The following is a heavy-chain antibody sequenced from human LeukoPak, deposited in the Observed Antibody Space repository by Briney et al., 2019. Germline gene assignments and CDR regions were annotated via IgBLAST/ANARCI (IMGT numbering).Heavy chain of an antibody. J-gene: IGHJ4*02. CDR1: SDSIYSSNYY. V-gene: IGHV4-39*01. CDR3: ARAAYCGGDCYLFDY. Sequence: KPSETLSLTCTVSSDSIYSSNYYWGWIRQPPRKGLEWIGSIYYSGSTYYNSSLKSRVTISVDTSKNQFSLKLSSLTAADTAVYYCARAAYCGGDCYLFDYWGQGTLVTVFS. CDR2: IYYSGST. D-gene: IGHD2-21*02.